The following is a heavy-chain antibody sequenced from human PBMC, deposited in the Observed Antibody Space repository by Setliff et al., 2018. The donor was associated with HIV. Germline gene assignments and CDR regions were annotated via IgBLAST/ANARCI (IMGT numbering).Heavy chain of an antibody. J-gene: IGHJ4*02. V-gene: IGHV3-21*01. CDR1: GFSFRNFG. CDR3: VRDSAASVWVGASVYYFDF. D-gene: IGHD1-26*01. Sequence: PGGSLRLSCTASGFSFRNFGMTWVRQAPGKGLEWVSSISSSDDDTHYADSLRGRSTVSRDNAKSALYLQMNNLSVDDTAVYYCVRDSAASVWVGASVYYFDFWGQGIQVTVSS. CDR2: ISSSDDDT.